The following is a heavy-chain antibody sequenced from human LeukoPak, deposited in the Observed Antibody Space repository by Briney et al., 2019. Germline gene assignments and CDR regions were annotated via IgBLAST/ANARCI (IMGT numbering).Heavy chain of an antibody. J-gene: IGHJ6*04. CDR1: GFTFSSYS. D-gene: IGHD3-10*02. CDR3: AELGITMIGGV. CDR2: ITSGSSYI. V-gene: IGHV3-21*01. Sequence: TAGGSLRLSCAASGFTFSSYSMNWVRQAPGKGLEWVSSITSGSSYIYYADSVKGRFTISRDNAKNSLYLQMNSLRAEDTAVYYCAELGITMIGGVWGKGTTVTISS.